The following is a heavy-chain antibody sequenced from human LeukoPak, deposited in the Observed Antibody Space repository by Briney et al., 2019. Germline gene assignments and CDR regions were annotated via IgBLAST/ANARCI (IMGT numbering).Heavy chain of an antibody. D-gene: IGHD6-19*01. CDR3: ARGRKQWLEGYWFDP. Sequence: GGSLRLSCAASGFTFSSYEMNWVRQAPGKGLEWVSYISSSGSTIYYADSVKGRFTISRDNAKNSLYLQMNSLRAEDTAVYYCARGRKQWLEGYWFDPWGQGTLVTVSS. V-gene: IGHV3-48*03. J-gene: IGHJ5*02. CDR1: GFTFSSYE. CDR2: ISSSGSTI.